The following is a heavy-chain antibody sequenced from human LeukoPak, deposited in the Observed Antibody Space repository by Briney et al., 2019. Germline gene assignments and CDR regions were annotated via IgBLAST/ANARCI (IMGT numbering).Heavy chain of an antibody. J-gene: IGHJ4*02. Sequence: SVKVSCKATGGTFITYTINWVRQAPGQGLEWMGGIIPIFGTANYAQKFQGRVTVTTDDSTSTAFMELSSLRSEDTAVYYCATYMLRDNWNVHTFDSWGQGTLVTVSS. D-gene: IGHD1-1*01. CDR1: GGTFITYT. V-gene: IGHV1-69*05. CDR2: IIPIFGTA. CDR3: ATYMLRDNWNVHTFDS.